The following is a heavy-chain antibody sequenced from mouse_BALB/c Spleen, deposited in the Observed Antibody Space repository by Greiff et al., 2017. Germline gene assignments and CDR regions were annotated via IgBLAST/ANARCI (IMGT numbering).Heavy chain of an antibody. J-gene: IGHJ4*01. CDR2: ISSGGSYT. CDR3: ARGGLDY. V-gene: IGHV5-9-4*01. CDR1: GFTFSSYA. Sequence: EVKVVESGGGLVKPGGSLKLSCAASGFTFSSYAMSWVRQSPEKRLEWVAEISSGGSYTYYPDTVTGRFTISRDNAKNTLYLEMSSLRSEDTAMYYCARGGLDYWGQGTSVTVSS.